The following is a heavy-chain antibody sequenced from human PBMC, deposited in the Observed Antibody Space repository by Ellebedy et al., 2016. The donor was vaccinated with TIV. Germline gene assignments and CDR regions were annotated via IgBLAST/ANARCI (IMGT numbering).Heavy chain of an antibody. Sequence: SETLSLTCIVSGGSVSSRSYYWSWIRQPPGKRLEWISYTYYSGSTNYNPSLKSRVTISIDTSKNHLSLNLTSVTAADAAVYYCAMSTSSWTHFDNWGQGILVTVSS. CDR2: TYYSGST. CDR3: AMSTSSWTHFDN. V-gene: IGHV4-61*03. D-gene: IGHD2-2*01. J-gene: IGHJ4*02. CDR1: GGSVSSRSYY.